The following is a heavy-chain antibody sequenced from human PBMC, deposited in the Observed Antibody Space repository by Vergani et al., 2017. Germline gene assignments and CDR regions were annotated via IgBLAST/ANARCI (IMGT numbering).Heavy chain of an antibody. D-gene: IGHD4-17*01. Sequence: QVQLQESGPGLVKPSQTLSLTCTVSGGSISSGSYYWSWIRQPAGKGLVWIGRIYTSGSTNYNPSLKSRVTISVDTSKNQFSLKLSSVTAADTAVYYCARDQGDYGDYDAFDIWGQGTMVTVSS. CDR2: IYTSGST. CDR1: GGSISSGSYY. CDR3: ARDQGDYGDYDAFDI. J-gene: IGHJ3*02. V-gene: IGHV4-61*02.